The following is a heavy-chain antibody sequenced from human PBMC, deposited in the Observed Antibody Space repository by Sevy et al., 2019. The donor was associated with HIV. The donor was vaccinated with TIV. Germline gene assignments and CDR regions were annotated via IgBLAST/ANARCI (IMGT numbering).Heavy chain of an antibody. CDR2: ISYDGSNK. Sequence: GGSLRLSCAASGFTFSSYGMHWVRQAPGKGLEWVAVISYDGSNKYYADSVKGRFTISRDNSKNTLYLQMNSLRAEDTAVYYCAKDQGPVTMVRGDHYYYGMDVWGQGTTVTVSS. J-gene: IGHJ6*02. CDR1: GFTFSSYG. D-gene: IGHD3-10*01. V-gene: IGHV3-30*18. CDR3: AKDQGPVTMVRGDHYYYGMDV.